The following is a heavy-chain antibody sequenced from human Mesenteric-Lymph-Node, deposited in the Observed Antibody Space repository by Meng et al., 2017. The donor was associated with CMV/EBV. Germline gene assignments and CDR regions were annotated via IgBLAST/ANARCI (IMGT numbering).Heavy chain of an antibody. D-gene: IGHD2-2*01. V-gene: IGHV3-23*03. CDR1: EFTFSSYA. Sequence: GESLKISCAASEFTFSSYAMSWVRQAPGKGLEWVSVIYSGGSSTYYADSVKGRFTISRDNSKNTLYLQMNSLRAEDTAVFYCAKNSGAAYTSCDYWGQGALVTVSS. J-gene: IGHJ4*02. CDR2: IYSGGSST. CDR3: AKNSGAAYTSCDY.